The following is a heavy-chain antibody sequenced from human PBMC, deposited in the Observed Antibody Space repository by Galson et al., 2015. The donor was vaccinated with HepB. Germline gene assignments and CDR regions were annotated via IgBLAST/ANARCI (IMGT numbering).Heavy chain of an antibody. J-gene: IGHJ5*02. CDR1: GDSVSSNSAA. V-gene: IGHV6-1*01. CDR2: TYYRSKWYN. Sequence: CAISGDSVSSNSAAWNWIRQSPSRGLEWLGRTYYRSKWYNDYAVSVKSRITINPDTSKNQFSLQLNSVTPEDTAVYYCARVKGGITMIVENWFDPWGQGTLVTVSS. D-gene: IGHD3-22*01. CDR3: ARVKGGITMIVENWFDP.